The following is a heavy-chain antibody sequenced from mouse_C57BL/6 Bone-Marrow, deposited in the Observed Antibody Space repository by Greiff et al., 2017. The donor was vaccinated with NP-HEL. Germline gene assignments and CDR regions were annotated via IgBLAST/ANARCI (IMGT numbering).Heavy chain of an antibody. CDR1: GYTFTSYW. CDR2: IDPSDSYT. J-gene: IGHJ2*01. Sequence: QVQLQQPGAELVRPGTSVKLSCKASGYTFTSYWMHWVKQRPGQGLEWIGVIDPSDSYTNYNQKFKGKATLTVDTSSSTAYMQLSSLTSEDSAVYYWARGGYYGRSLDYWGQGTTLTVSS. V-gene: IGHV1-59*01. CDR3: ARGGYYGRSLDY. D-gene: IGHD1-1*01.